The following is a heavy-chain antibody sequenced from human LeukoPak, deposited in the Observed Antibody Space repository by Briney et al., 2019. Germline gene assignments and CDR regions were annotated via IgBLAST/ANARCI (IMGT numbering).Heavy chain of an antibody. V-gene: IGHV4-59*01. J-gene: IGHJ5*02. D-gene: IGHD3-16*02. Sequence: SETLSLTCTVSGVFISGYYWNWLRQSPGKGLEWIGYIFYTGDTDYNPSLRSRVTMSVDRSNNRFSLQLASVTTADSAFYYCARAYRLTSPRGFDPWGPGILVTVSS. CDR1: GVFISGYY. CDR3: ARAYRLTSPRGFDP. CDR2: IFYTGDT.